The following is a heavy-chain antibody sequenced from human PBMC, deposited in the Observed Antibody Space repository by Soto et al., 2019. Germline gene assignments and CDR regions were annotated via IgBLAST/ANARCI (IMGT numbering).Heavy chain of an antibody. Sequence: QVQLVESGGGVVQPGRSLRLSCAGSGFTFSNYGLHWVRQAPGKGLEWVAVISYDGSHKYYADSVQGRFTISRDNSNNMRYLQRDSLRAQDTSVQSAAKNGAPRYCSRTSCQPAGAYWGQGTQACVSS. CDR3: AKNGAPRYCSRTSCQPAGAY. V-gene: IGHV3-30*18. J-gene: IGHJ4*02. CDR1: GFTFSNYG. D-gene: IGHD2-2*01. CDR2: ISYDGSHK.